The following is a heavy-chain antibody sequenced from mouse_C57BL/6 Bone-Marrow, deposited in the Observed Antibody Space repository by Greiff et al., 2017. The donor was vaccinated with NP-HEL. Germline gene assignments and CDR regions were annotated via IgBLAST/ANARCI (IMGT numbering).Heavy chain of an antibody. CDR2: IWSGGST. D-gene: IGHD2-3*01. CDR1: GFSLTSYG. J-gene: IGHJ3*01. CDR3: DKDGYGWFAY. V-gene: IGHV2-4*01. Sequence: VQLVESGPGLVQPSQSLSITCTVSGFSLTSYGVHWVRQPPGKGLEWLGVIWSGGSTDYNAAFISRLSISKDNSKSQVFCKMNSLQADDTAIYYCDKDGYGWFAYWGQGTLVTVSA.